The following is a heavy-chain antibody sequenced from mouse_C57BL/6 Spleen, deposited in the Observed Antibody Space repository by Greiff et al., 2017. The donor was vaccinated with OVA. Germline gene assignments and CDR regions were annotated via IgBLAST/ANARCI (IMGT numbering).Heavy chain of an antibody. Sequence: VQLKESGPELVKPGASVKISCKASGYSFTGYYMNWVKQSPEKSLEWIGEINPSTGGTTYNQKFKAKATLTVDKSSSTAYMQLKSLTSEDSAVDYCARPYGNMAWFAYWGQGTLVTVSA. CDR1: GYSFTGYY. CDR2: INPSTGGT. V-gene: IGHV1-42*01. D-gene: IGHD2-1*01. J-gene: IGHJ3*01. CDR3: ARPYGNMAWFAY.